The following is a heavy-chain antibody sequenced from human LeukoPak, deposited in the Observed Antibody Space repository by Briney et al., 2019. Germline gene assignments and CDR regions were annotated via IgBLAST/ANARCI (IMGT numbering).Heavy chain of an antibody. D-gene: IGHD5-18*01. CDR2: INPNSGGT. CDR3: ARAGQLRWDTAMVNPDY. Sequence: AASVKVSCKASGYTFTGYYMHWVRQAPGQGLEWMGWINPNSGGTNYAQKFQGRVTMTRDTSISTAYMELSRLRSDDTAVYYCARAGQLRWDTAMVNPDYWGQGTLVTVSS. CDR1: GYTFTGYY. V-gene: IGHV1-2*02. J-gene: IGHJ4*02.